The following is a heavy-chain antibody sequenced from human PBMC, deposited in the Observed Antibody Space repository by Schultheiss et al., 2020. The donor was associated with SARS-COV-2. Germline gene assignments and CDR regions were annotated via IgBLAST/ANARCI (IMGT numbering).Heavy chain of an antibody. V-gene: IGHV4-59*12. CDR3: ARLHCSSISCRFDY. D-gene: IGHD2-2*01. J-gene: IGHJ4*02. CDR1: GGSISSYF. CDR2: IYYSGGT. Sequence: SETLSLTCTVSGGSISSYFWSWIRQPPGKGLEWIGYIYYSGGTKYNPSLQSRVIISVDTSGNYLSLKLSSVTAADTAVYYCARLHCSSISCRFDYWGQGALVTVSS.